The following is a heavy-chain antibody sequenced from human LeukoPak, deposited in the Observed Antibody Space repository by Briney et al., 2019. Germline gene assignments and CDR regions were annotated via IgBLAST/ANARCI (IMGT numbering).Heavy chain of an antibody. D-gene: IGHD5-12*01. CDR1: GGSISSYY. CDR2: IYYSGST. CDR3: ARGGLPRGYSGYDMDY. Sequence: SETLSLTCTVSGGSISSYYWSWIRQPPGKGLEWIGYIYYSGSTNYNPSLKSRVTISVDTSKNQFSLKLSSVTAADTAVYYCARGGLPRGYSGYDMDYWGQGTLVTASS. J-gene: IGHJ4*02. V-gene: IGHV4-59*01.